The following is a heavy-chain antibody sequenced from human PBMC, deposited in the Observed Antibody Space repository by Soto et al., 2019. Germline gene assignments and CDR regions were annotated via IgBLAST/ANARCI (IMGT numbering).Heavy chain of an antibody. Sequence: GGSLRLSCVASGFTFSTHAMSWVRQAPGKGLEWVSTFSGSGGNIYYAESVKGRLTISRDDSKNTLYLHMNSLRVEDTAVYYCAKDPPWTVGPLAMDVWGQGTTVTVSS. CDR2: FSGSGGNI. CDR3: AKDPPWTVGPLAMDV. V-gene: IGHV3-23*01. J-gene: IGHJ6*02. D-gene: IGHD3-3*01. CDR1: GFTFSTHA.